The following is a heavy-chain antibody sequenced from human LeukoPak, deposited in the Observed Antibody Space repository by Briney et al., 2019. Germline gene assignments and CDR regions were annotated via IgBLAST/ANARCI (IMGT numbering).Heavy chain of an antibody. D-gene: IGHD2-2*02. CDR2: FDPEDGET. CDR3: ATFYCSSTSCYIDYYYGMDV. J-gene: IGHJ6*02. CDR1: VYTLTELS. Sequence: GASVKVSCKVSVYTLTELSMHWVRQAPGKGLEWMGGFDPEDGETIYAQKFQGRVTMTEDTSTDTAYMELSSLRSEDTAVYYCATFYCSSTSCYIDYYYGMDVWGQGTTVTVSS. V-gene: IGHV1-24*01.